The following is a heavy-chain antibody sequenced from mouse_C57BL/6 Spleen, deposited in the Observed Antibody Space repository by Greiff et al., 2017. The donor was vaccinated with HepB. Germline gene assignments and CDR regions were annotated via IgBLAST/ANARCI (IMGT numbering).Heavy chain of an antibody. CDR3: AREGYGYDGGDFDY. Sequence: QVQLKQSGPELVKPGASVKISCKASGYAFSSSWMNWVKQRPGKGLEWIGRIYPGDGDTNYNGKFKGKATLTADKSSSTAYMQLSSLTSEDSAVYFCAREGYGYDGGDFDYWGQGTTLTVSS. J-gene: IGHJ2*01. V-gene: IGHV1-82*01. CDR2: IYPGDGDT. CDR1: GYAFSSSW. D-gene: IGHD2-2*01.